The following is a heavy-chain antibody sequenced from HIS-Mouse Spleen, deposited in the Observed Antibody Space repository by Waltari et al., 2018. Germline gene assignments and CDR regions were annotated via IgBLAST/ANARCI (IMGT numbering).Heavy chain of an antibody. CDR1: GYSISSGYY. J-gene: IGHJ3*02. CDR2: IYHSGRT. Sequence: QVQLQESGPGLVKPSETLSLTCTVSGYSISSGYYWGWIRQPPGKGLEWIGSIYHSGRTYYNPSLKSRVTISVDTSKNQFSLKLSSVTAADTAVYYYAREPHLQLELAFDIWGQGTMVTVSS. V-gene: IGHV4-38-2*02. D-gene: IGHD1-1*01. CDR3: AREPHLQLELAFDI.